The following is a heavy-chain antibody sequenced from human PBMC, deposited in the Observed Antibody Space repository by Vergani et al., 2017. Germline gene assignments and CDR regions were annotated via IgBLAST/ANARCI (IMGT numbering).Heavy chain of an antibody. D-gene: IGHD3-22*01. CDR1: GGSISSSNW. CDR3: ARDTKDYDSSGYLDY. CDR2: IYHSGST. Sequence: QVQLQESGPGLVKPSGTLSLTCAVSGGSISSSNWWSWVRQPTGKGLEWIGEIYHSGSTNSNPSLKSRVTISVDKSKNQFSLKLSSVTAADTAVYYCARDTKDYDSSGYLDYWGQGTLVTVSS. J-gene: IGHJ4*02. V-gene: IGHV4-4*02.